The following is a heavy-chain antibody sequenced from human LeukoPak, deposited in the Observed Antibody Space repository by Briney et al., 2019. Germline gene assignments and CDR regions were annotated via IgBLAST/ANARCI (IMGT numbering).Heavy chain of an antibody. CDR2: IIPIFGTA. CDR1: GGTFSSYA. D-gene: IGHD3-10*01. V-gene: IGHV1-69*06. Sequence: SVKVSCKASGGTFSSYAISWVRQAPGQGLEWMGGIIPIFGTANYAQKFQGRVTITADKSTSTAYMELSSLRSEDTAVYYCARAQAQAYGSGSYYIPVISGSDYWGQGTLVTVSS. J-gene: IGHJ4*02. CDR3: ARAQAQAYGSGSYYIPVISGSDY.